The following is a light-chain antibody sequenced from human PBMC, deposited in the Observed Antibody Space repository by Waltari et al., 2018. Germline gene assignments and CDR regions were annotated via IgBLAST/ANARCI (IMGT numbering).Light chain of an antibody. CDR3: QQYYSYPRT. J-gene: IGKJ1*01. CDR1: QGISSY. CDR2: AAS. V-gene: IGKV1-8*01. Sequence: AIRITQSPSSLSASTGDRVTLTCRAGQGISSYLAWYQQKPGKAPKLLIYAASTLQSGVPSRFSGSGSGTDFTLTISCLQSEDFATYYCQQYYSYPRTFGQGTKVEIK.